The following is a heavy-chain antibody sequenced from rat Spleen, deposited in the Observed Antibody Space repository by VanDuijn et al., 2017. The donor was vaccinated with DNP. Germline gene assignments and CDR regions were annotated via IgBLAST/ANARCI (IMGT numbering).Heavy chain of an antibody. D-gene: IGHD1-12*02. V-gene: IGHV2-16*01. Sequence: QVQLKESGPGLVQPSQTLSLTCTVSGFSLTNYGVNWVRQPPGKGLEWIGAIWSGGTTDYNSALKSRLSVSRDTSKSQVFLKMNSLQTEDTAMYFCARPHYYDGSYYYGWFPYWGQGVMVTVSS. CDR2: IWSGGTT. CDR3: ARPHYYDGSYYYGWFPY. CDR1: GFSLTNYG. J-gene: IGHJ2*01.